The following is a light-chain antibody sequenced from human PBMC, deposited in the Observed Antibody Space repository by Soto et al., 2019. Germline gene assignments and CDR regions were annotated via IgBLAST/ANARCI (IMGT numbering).Light chain of an antibody. CDR1: QRVSSN. CDR3: QQHNNWPLT. J-gene: IGKJ5*01. Sequence: EIVMTQSPATLSVSPGERATLSCRASQRVSSNLAWYQQKPGQAPRLLIYGVSTRATGIPARFSGSGSGTEFTLTSSSLPSEDFAVYYCQQHNNWPLTFGHGTRLE. V-gene: IGKV3D-15*01. CDR2: GVS.